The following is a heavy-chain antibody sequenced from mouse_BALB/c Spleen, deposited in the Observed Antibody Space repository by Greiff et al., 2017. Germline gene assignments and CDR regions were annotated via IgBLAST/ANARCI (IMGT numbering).Heavy chain of an antibody. CDR2: IDPETGGT. CDR1: GYTFTDYE. CDR3: TRNYGNFDY. D-gene: IGHD2-1*01. V-gene: IGHV1-15*01. Sequence: QVQLQQSGAELVRPGASVTLSCKASGYTFTDYEMHWVKQTPVHGLEWIGAIDPETGGTAYNQKFKGKATLTADKSSSTAYMELRSLTSEDSAVYYCTRNYGNFDYWGQGTTLTVSS. J-gene: IGHJ2*01.